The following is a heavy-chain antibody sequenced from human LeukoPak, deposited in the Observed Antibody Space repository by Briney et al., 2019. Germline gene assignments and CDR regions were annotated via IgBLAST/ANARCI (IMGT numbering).Heavy chain of an antibody. D-gene: IGHD6-6*01. J-gene: IGHJ3*02. Sequence: ASVKVSCKASGYTFTSYYMHWVRQAPGQGLEWMGIINPSGGSTSYAQKFQGRVTMTRDTSTSTVYMELSSLRAEDTAVYYCARVDSSLDAFDIWGQGTMVTVSS. CDR3: ARVDSSLDAFDI. CDR2: INPSGGST. V-gene: IGHV1-46*01. CDR1: GYTFTSYY.